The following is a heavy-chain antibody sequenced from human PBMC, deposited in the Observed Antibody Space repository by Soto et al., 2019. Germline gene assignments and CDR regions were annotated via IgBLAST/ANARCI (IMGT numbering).Heavy chain of an antibody. Sequence: QVQLVQSGAEVKKPGSSVKVSCKASGGTFSSYAISWVRQAPGQGLEWMGGIIPIFGTANYAQKFQGRVTITADESTSSAYMELSSLRSDDTAVSYCARGLYRYYDSSGYYYTWGQGTLVTVSS. V-gene: IGHV1-69*01. CDR3: ARGLYRYYDSSGYYYT. D-gene: IGHD3-22*01. CDR1: GGTFSSYA. J-gene: IGHJ5*02. CDR2: IIPIFGTA.